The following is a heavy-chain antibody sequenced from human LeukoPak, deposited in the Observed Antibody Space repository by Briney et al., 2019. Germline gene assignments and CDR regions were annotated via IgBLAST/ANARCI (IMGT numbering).Heavy chain of an antibody. CDR3: ARARLTIVATNNALFY. V-gene: IGHV1-2*02. Sequence: GASVKVSCKASGYTFTGYYMHWVRQARGQGLEWMGWINLNSGRINYAQKFQGRVTMTRDTSISTAYMELSRLRSDDTALYYCARARLTIVATNNALFYWGQGTLVTVSS. CDR1: GYTFTGYY. J-gene: IGHJ4*02. CDR2: INLNSGRI. D-gene: IGHD5-12*01.